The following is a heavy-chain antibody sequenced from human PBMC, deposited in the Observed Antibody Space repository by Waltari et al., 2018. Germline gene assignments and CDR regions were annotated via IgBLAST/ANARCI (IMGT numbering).Heavy chain of an antibody. Sequence: QVQLQESGPGLVKPSETLSLTCTVSGGSISSYYWTWIRQPPGKGLEWIGYIYYSGSTNYNPSLKSRVTISVDTSKNQFSLKLSSVTAADTAVYYCARSVSAPWSGYYYYFDYWGQGTLVTVSS. D-gene: IGHD3-3*01. V-gene: IGHV4-59*01. CDR1: GGSISSYY. CDR2: IYYSGST. J-gene: IGHJ4*02. CDR3: ARSVSAPWSGYYYYFDY.